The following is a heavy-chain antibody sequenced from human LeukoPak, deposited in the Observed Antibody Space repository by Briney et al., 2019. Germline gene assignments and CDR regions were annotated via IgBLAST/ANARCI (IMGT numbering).Heavy chain of an antibody. CDR2: INPNSGGT. J-gene: IGHJ6*02. V-gene: IGHV1-2*02. D-gene: IGHD2-2*01. CDR1: GYTFTDYY. CDR3: ARDHCTSSGCYDYYYYGVDV. Sequence: GASVKVSCKASGYTFTDYYIRWVRQAPGQGLEWMGWINPNSGGTNSAQKFQGRVTMTRDTSVSTAYMELSRLRSDDTAVYYCARDHCTSSGCYDYYYYGVDVWGQGTTVTVSS.